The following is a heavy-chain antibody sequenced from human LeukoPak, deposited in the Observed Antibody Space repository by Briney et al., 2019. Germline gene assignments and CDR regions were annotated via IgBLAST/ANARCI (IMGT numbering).Heavy chain of an antibody. CDR1: GGSISSYY. Sequence: PSETLSLTCTVSGGSISSYYWSWIRQPPGKGLEWIGYINCSGSTNYNPSLKSRVTMSVDTSKNQFSLQLSSVSPEDTAVYYCARGWEPYSSSLDYWGQGTLVTVSS. D-gene: IGHD6-13*01. V-gene: IGHV4-59*12. CDR2: INCSGST. J-gene: IGHJ4*02. CDR3: ARGWEPYSSSLDY.